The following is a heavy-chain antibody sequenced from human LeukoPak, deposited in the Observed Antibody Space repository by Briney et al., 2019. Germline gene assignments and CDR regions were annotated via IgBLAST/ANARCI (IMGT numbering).Heavy chain of an antibody. Sequence: GGSLRPSCAASGFTFSSYEMNWVRQAPGKGLEWVSYISSSGSTIYYADSVKGRFTISRDNAKNSLYLQMNSLRAEDTAVYYCARADILTGWRAFDIWGQGTMVTVSS. CDR1: GFTFSSYE. CDR2: ISSSGSTI. V-gene: IGHV3-48*03. J-gene: IGHJ3*02. D-gene: IGHD3-9*01. CDR3: ARADILTGWRAFDI.